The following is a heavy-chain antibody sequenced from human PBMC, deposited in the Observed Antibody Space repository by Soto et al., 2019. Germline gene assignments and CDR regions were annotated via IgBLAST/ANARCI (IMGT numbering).Heavy chain of an antibody. CDR3: AKDGCTNGVCYLFDY. V-gene: IGHV3-23*01. D-gene: IGHD2-8*01. CDR1: GFTFSSYA. J-gene: IGHJ4*02. CDR2: ISGSGGST. Sequence: GGSLRLSCAASGFTFSSYAMSWVRQAPGKGLEWVSAISGSGGSTYYADSVKGGFTISRDNSKNTLYLQMNSLRAEDTAVYYCAKDGCTNGVCYLFDYWGQGTLVTVSS.